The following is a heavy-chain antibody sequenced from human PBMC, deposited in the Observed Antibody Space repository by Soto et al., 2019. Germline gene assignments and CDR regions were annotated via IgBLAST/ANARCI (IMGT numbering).Heavy chain of an antibody. CDR3: ARDRVGASLWFGNYYYYGMDV. V-gene: IGHV3-11*06. D-gene: IGHD3-10*01. J-gene: IGHJ6*02. Sequence: GGSLRLSCAASGFTFSDYYMGWIRQAPGKGLEWVSYISISSGTYTNYADSVKGRFTISRDNAKKALYLQMNRLRAEDTAVYYCARDRVGASLWFGNYYYYGMDVWGQGTTVTVS. CDR2: ISISSGTYT. CDR1: GFTFSDYY.